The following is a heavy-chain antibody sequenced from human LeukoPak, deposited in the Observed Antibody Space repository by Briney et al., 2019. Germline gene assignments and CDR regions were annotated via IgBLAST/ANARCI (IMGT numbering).Heavy chain of an antibody. J-gene: IGHJ5*02. D-gene: IGHD1-26*01. CDR3: ARGTTRAWFDP. Sequence: PGGSLRLSCAASGFTFSSYEMNWVRQAPGKGLEWVSYISSSGSTIYYADSVKGRFPISRDNAKNSLYLQMNSLRAEDTAVYYCARGTTRAWFDPWGQGTLVTVSS. CDR2: ISSSGSTI. V-gene: IGHV3-48*03. CDR1: GFTFSSYE.